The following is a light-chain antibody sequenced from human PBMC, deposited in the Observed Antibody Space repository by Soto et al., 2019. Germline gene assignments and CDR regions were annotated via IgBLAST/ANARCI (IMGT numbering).Light chain of an antibody. CDR1: TGAVTSGYY. J-gene: IGLJ2*01. V-gene: IGLV7-43*01. CDR2: NTS. Sequence: QTVVTQEPSLTVSPGGTVTLTCASSTGAVTSGYYPNWFQQKPGQAPRALIYNTSNKHSWTPARFSGSLLGGKAALTRSGVQPEDEAEYFCLLYYGAAGVFGGGTKLTVL. CDR3: LLYYGAAGV.